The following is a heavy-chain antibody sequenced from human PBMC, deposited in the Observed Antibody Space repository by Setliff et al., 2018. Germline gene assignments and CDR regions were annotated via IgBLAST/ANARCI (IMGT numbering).Heavy chain of an antibody. CDR3: ARLPNYVWGSPVDY. CDR2: ILYSGRT. Sequence: SETLSLTCTVSGAFITNINYYWGLIRQPPGKGLEWIGSILYSGRTFYNPSLKSRVTISVDTSKNQFSLTLSSVTAADTAVYYCARLPNYVWGSPVDYWGQGTLVTVSS. D-gene: IGHD3-16*01. V-gene: IGHV4-39*01. J-gene: IGHJ4*02. CDR1: GAFITNINYY.